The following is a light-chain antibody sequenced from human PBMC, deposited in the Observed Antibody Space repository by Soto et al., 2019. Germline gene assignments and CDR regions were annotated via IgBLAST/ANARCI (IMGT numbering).Light chain of an antibody. Sequence: EIVVTQSPATLSVSPGERATLSCRTSQSVDSNLAWYQHKSGQAPRLLIYGAFTRATGVPARFSGSGSGTEFTLTSSSLQSEDVAVYFCQQYKSWPPWTFGQGTKVDIK. CDR1: QSVDSN. CDR2: GAF. J-gene: IGKJ1*01. V-gene: IGKV3-15*01. CDR3: QQYKSWPPWT.